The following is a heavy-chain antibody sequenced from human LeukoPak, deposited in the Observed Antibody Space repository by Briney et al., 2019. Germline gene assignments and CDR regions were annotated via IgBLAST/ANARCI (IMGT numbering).Heavy chain of an antibody. CDR3: ARGSLYSSSLYYFDY. D-gene: IGHD6-13*01. J-gene: IGHJ4*02. Sequence: SVTVSCTASGGTFSIYAISWVRQAPGQGLEWMGGIIPIFGTANYAQKFQGRVTITADESTSTAYMELSSLRSEDTAVYYCARGSLYSSSLYYFDYWGQGTLVAVSS. CDR2: IIPIFGTA. CDR1: GGTFSIYA. V-gene: IGHV1-69*13.